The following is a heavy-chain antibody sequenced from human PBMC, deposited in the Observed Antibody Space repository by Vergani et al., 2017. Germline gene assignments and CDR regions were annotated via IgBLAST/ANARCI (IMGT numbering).Heavy chain of an antibody. CDR2: IYSTGST. J-gene: IGHJ4*02. D-gene: IGHD3-22*01. Sequence: QLQLQESGPGLVKPSQTLSLTCSVSGDSISSGVYYCNWIRQHPGKGLEWIGYIYSTGSTHHNQSLRRRINMSVDTSKNQFSLKLNSVTAADTAMYYCARMGGYDEGDAFRIGYFDSWGPGILVTVSS. CDR3: ARMGGYDEGDAFRIGYFDS. V-gene: IGHV4-31*03. CDR1: GDSISSGVYY.